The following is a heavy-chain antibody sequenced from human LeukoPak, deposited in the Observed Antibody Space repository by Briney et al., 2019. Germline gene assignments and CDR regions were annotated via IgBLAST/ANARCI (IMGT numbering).Heavy chain of an antibody. V-gene: IGHV1-46*01. J-gene: IGHJ5*02. D-gene: IGHD6-13*01. CDR3: AIDSSSWYVSDP. CDR2: INPSGGST. Sequence: ASVKVSCKASGYTFTSYYMHWVRQAPGQGLEWMGIINPSGGSTSYAQKFQGRVTMTRDTSTSTVYMELSSLRSEDTAVYYCAIDSSSWYVSDPWGQGTLVTVSS. CDR1: GYTFTSYY.